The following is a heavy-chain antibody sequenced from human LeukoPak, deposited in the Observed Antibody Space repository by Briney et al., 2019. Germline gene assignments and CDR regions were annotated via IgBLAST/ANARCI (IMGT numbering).Heavy chain of an antibody. V-gene: IGHV3-7*01. CDR3: AKDIVVVRGMDV. D-gene: IGHD2-2*01. CDR1: GFTFSSYW. J-gene: IGHJ6*02. Sequence: HPGGSLRLSCAASGFTFSSYWMTWVRQAPRKGLEWVANIKKDGSEKYYLDSVRGRFTISRDNSKNTLYLQMNSLRAEDTAVYYCAKDIVVVRGMDVWGQGTTVTVSS. CDR2: IKKDGSEK.